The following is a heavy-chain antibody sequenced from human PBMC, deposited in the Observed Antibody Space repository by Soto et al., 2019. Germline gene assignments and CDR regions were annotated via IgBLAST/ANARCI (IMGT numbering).Heavy chain of an antibody. D-gene: IGHD3-3*01. Sequence: PGGSLRLSCAASGFPFSSYAMHWVRQAPGKGLEWVAVISYDGSNKYYADSVKGRFTISRDNSKNTLYLQMNSLRAEDTAVYYCARDRVTEYYDFWSGYSNWFDPWGQGTLVTVSS. V-gene: IGHV3-30-3*01. J-gene: IGHJ5*02. CDR3: ARDRVTEYYDFWSGYSNWFDP. CDR1: GFPFSSYA. CDR2: ISYDGSNK.